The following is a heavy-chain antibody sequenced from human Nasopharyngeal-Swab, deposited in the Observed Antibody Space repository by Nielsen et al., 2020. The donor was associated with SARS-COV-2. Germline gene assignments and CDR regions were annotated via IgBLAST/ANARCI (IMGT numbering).Heavy chain of an antibody. CDR2: IWYDGSNK. J-gene: IGHJ4*02. D-gene: IGHD3-16*02. CDR3: AREQMITSGGVIVTGYFDY. Sequence: WIRQPPGKGLEWVAVIWYDGSNKYYADSVKGRFTISRDNSKNTLYLQMNSLRAEDTAVYYCAREQMITSGGVIVTGYFDYWGQGTLVTVSS. V-gene: IGHV3-33*01.